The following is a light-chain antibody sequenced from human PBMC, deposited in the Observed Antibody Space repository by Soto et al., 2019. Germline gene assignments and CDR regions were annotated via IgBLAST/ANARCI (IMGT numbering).Light chain of an antibody. J-gene: IGLJ2*01. CDR3: SSYAGSNNLGV. CDR1: SSDVGGYNY. V-gene: IGLV2-8*01. CDR2: EVS. Sequence: ALTQPPSASGSPGQSVTFSCTGTSSDVGGYNYVSWYQQHPGKAPKLMIYEVSKRPSGVPDRFSGSKSGNTASLTVSGLQAEDEADYYCSSYAGSNNLGVFGGGTKLTVL.